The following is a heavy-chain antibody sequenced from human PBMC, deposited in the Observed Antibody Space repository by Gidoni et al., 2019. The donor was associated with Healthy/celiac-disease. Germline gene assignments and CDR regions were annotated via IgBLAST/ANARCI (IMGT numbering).Heavy chain of an antibody. CDR1: GYTFTSYG. V-gene: IGHV1-18*01. D-gene: IGHD6-6*01. J-gene: IGHJ6*02. CDR2: ISAYNGNT. CDR3: ARVQLAARPVGGFRYYYGMDV. Sequence: QVQLVQSGAEVKKPGASVKVSCTASGYTFTSYGISWVRQAPGQGLEWMGWISAYNGNTNYAQKLQGRVTMTTDTSTSTAYMELRSLRSDDTAVYYCARVQLAARPVGGFRYYYGMDVWGQGTTVTVSS.